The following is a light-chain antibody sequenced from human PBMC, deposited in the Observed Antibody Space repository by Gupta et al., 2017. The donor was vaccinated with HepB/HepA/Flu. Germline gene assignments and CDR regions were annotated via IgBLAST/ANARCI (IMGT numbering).Light chain of an antibody. V-gene: IGLV2-14*01. CDR2: DVS. J-gene: IGLJ1*01. Sequence: QSALTQPASASGSPGQSITISCTRTSSDVGGYHHVSLNKQHPAKGPIVLIYDVSNRPAGVSHRFSGSKSGNTASLTISGLQAEDEADYYCSSYRDNSTLVFGTGTKVTVL. CDR1: SSDVGGYHH. CDR3: SSYRDNSTLV.